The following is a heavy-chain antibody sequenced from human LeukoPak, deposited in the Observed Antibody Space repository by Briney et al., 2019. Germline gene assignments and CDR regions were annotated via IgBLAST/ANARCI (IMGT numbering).Heavy chain of an antibody. CDR1: GGSISSGDYY. CDR2: IYYSGST. V-gene: IGHV4-30-4*01. J-gene: IGHJ3*02. CDR3: ARDRGGVIPRAFDI. D-gene: IGHD2-15*01. Sequence: SETLSLTCTVSGGSISSGDYYWSWIRQPPGKGLEWIGYIYYSGSTYYNPSLKSRVTISVGTSKNQFSLKLSSVTAADTAVYYCARDRGGVIPRAFDIWGQGTMVTVSS.